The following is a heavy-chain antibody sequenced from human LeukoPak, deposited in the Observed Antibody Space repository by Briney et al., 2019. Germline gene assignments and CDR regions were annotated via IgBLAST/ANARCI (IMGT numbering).Heavy chain of an antibody. Sequence: SETLSLTCAVYGGSFSGYYWSWIRQPPGKGLEWIGEINHSGSTNYNPSLKSRVTISVDTSKNQFSLKLSSVTAADTVVYYCARLYDSSGYYYRFQHWGQGTLVTVSS. J-gene: IGHJ1*01. CDR3: ARLYDSSGYYYRFQH. CDR1: GGSFSGYY. V-gene: IGHV4-34*01. CDR2: INHSGST. D-gene: IGHD3-22*01.